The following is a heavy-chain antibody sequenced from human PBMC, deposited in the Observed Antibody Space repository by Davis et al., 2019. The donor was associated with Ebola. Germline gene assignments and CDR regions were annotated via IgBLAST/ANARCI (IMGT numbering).Heavy chain of an antibody. V-gene: IGHV1-18*01. CDR3: ARDSYCSSTSCYTGTYYYGMDV. CDR1: GYTFTSYG. Sequence: AASVKVSCKASGYTFTSYGISWVRQAPGQGLEWMGWISAYNGNTNYAQKLQGRVTMTTDTSTSTAYMELRSLRSEDTAVYYCARDSYCSSTSCYTGTYYYGMDVWGQGTTVTVSS. CDR2: ISAYNGNT. J-gene: IGHJ6*02. D-gene: IGHD2-2*02.